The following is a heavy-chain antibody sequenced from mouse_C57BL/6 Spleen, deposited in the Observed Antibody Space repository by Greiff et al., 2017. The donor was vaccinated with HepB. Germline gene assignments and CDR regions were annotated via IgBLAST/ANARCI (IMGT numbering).Heavy chain of an antibody. CDR1: GYTFTSYW. J-gene: IGHJ2*01. V-gene: IGHV1-59*01. CDR2: IDPSDSYT. D-gene: IGHD2-5*01. Sequence: QVQLQQPGAELVRPGTSVQLSCKASGYTFTSYWMHWVKQRPGQGLEWIGVIDPSDSYTNYNQKFKGKATLTVATSSSTAYMQLSSLTSDDSAVDYVARSGYSNYEDDYWGQGTTLTVSS. CDR3: ARSGYSNYEDDY.